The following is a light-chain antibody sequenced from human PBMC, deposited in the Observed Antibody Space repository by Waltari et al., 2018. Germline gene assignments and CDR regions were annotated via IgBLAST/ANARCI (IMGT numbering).Light chain of an antibody. Sequence: DIQMTQSPSTLSASVGDRVTITCRASQSISSWLAWYQQKPGKAPKLLIYKASSLESGVPSRFSGSGSGTEFTLTISSLQPDDFATYYCQQYNNEVTFGQGTKLEIK. CDR2: KAS. CDR1: QSISSW. CDR3: QQYNNEVT. J-gene: IGKJ2*01. V-gene: IGKV1-5*03.